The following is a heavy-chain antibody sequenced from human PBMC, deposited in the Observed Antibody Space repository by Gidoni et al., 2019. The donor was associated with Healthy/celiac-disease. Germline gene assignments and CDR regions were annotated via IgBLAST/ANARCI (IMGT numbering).Heavy chain of an antibody. D-gene: IGHD3-22*01. CDR2: IIPIFGTA. CDR1: GATFSRYA. Sequence: QLVQSGPEVKKPASSVNASCQAPGATFSRYAISWVRQAPGQGLEWVGGIIPIFGTANYAQKFQGRVTVTADESTSTAYMELSSLRSEDTAVYYCARDFRYYYDSSGHAFDIWGQGTMVTVSS. V-gene: IGHV1-69*01. J-gene: IGHJ3*02. CDR3: ARDFRYYYDSSGHAFDI.